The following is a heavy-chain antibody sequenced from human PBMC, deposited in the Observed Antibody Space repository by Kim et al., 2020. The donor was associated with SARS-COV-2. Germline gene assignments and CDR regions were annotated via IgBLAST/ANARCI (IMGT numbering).Heavy chain of an antibody. CDR2: IYYSGST. J-gene: IGHJ4*02. D-gene: IGHD3-22*01. CDR3: ARGAPGVCPMIN. CDR1: GGSISSGGYY. V-gene: IGHV4-31*03. Sequence: SVTLSLTCTVSGGSISSGGYYWSWIRQHPGKGLEWIGYIYYSGSTYYNPSLKSRVTISVDTSKNQFSLKLSSVTAADTAVYYCARGAPGVCPMINWGQGTLVTVSS.